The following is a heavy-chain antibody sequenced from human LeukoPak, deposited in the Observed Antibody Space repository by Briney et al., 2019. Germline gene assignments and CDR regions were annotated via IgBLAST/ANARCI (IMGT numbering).Heavy chain of an antibody. CDR1: GFTFSSYG. D-gene: IGHD2-2*01. V-gene: IGHV3-30*02. J-gene: IGHJ4*02. Sequence: GGSLRLSCAASGFTFSSYGMHWVRQAPGKGLEWVAFIRYDGSNKYYADSVKGRFTISRDNSKNTLYLQMNSLRAEDTAVYYCAKDSSIVPTACYFDYWGQGTLVTVSS. CDR2: IRYDGSNK. CDR3: AKDSSIVPTACYFDY.